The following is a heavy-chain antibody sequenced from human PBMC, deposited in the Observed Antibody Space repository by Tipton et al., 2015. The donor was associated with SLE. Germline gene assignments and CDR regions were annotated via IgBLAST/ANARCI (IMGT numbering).Heavy chain of an antibody. CDR3: AREDIVIVPAAAGWAFDI. V-gene: IGHV4-39*07. CDR1: VGSISSTNYY. J-gene: IGHJ3*02. D-gene: IGHD2-2*01. CDR2: ISYSGST. Sequence: TLSLTCTVSVGSISSTNYYWGWIRQPPGKGLEWIGSISYSGSTYYNTSFKSRVAIAVDTSKNQFSLNLSSVTAADTAVYYCAREDIVIVPAAAGWAFDIWGQGTMVTVSS.